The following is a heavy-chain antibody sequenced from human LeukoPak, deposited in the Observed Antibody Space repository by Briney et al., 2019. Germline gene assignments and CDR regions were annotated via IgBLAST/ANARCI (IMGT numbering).Heavy chain of an antibody. V-gene: IGHV3-30-3*01. CDR2: ISYDGSNE. Sequence: PGGSLRLSCAASGFTFRNYAMHWVRQAPGQGLDWVAVISYDGSNEYYADSVKGRFTISRDNSKNTLYLQMNSLRAEDTAVYYCAGDLSGATIPDYWGQGTLVTVSS. CDR1: GFTFRNYA. D-gene: IGHD1-26*01. CDR3: AGDLSGATIPDY. J-gene: IGHJ4*02.